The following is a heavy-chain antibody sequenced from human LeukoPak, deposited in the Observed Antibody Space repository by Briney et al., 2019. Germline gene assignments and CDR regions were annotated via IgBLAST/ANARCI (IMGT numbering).Heavy chain of an antibody. CDR3: AHHTPAAGILDY. CDR1: GFTFSSYA. CDR2: ISGSGGST. D-gene: IGHD6-13*01. Sequence: GGSLRLSCAASGFTFSSYAMSWVRQAPGKGLEWVSAISGSGGSTYYADSVKGRFTISRDNSRNTLYLQMNSLRAEDTAVYYCAHHTPAAGILDYWGQGTLVTVSS. J-gene: IGHJ4*02. V-gene: IGHV3-23*01.